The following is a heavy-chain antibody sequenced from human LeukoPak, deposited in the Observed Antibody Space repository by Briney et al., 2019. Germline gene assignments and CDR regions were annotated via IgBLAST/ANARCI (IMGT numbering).Heavy chain of an antibody. Sequence: SETLSLTCTVSGYSISSGYYWGWIRQPPGKGLEWIGSIYYSGSTYYNPSLKSRVTISVDTSKNQFSLKLSSVTAADTAVYYCARTWVTMVRGVIPGMDVWGQGTTVTASS. CDR2: IYYSGST. D-gene: IGHD3-10*01. J-gene: IGHJ6*02. CDR1: GYSISSGYY. CDR3: ARTWVTMVRGVIPGMDV. V-gene: IGHV4-38-2*02.